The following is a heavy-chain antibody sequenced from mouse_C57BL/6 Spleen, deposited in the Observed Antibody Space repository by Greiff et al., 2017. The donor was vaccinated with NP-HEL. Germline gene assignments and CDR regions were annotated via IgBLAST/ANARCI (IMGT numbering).Heavy chain of an antibody. CDR1: GYTFTDYN. CDR2: INPNNGGT. Sequence: VQLKQSGPELVKPGASVKIPCKASGYTFTDYNMDWVKQSHGKSLEWIGDINPNNGGTIYNQKFKGKATLTVDKSSSTAYMELRSLTSEDTAVYYCARTDYDSYYAMDYWGQGTSVTVSS. J-gene: IGHJ4*01. V-gene: IGHV1-18*01. CDR3: ARTDYDSYYAMDY. D-gene: IGHD2-4*01.